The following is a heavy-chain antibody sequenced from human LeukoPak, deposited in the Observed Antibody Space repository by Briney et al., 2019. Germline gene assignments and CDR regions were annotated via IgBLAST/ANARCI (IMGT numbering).Heavy chain of an antibody. D-gene: IGHD1-26*01. Sequence: GGSLRLSCAASGFTFSSYAMSWVRQAPEKGLEWVSTITGSGGSTYYADSVKGRFTISRDNSKNTLYLQLSSLRAEDTAVYYCAKDIISGSTGWFDFWGQGTRVTVSS. V-gene: IGHV3-23*01. CDR2: ITGSGGST. CDR1: GFTFSSYA. J-gene: IGHJ5*01. CDR3: AKDIISGSTGWFDF.